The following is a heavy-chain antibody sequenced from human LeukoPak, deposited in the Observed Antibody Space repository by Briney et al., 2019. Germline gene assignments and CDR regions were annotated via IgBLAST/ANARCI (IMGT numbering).Heavy chain of an antibody. Sequence: PGGSLRLSCAASGFTVSSNYMSWVRQAPGKGLEWVSVIYSGGSTYYADSVKGRFTISRDNSKNTLYLQMNSLRAEDTAVYFCARDSERSSSFAFDIWGQGTMVTVSS. CDR3: ARDSERSSSFAFDI. CDR1: GFTVSSNY. J-gene: IGHJ3*02. V-gene: IGHV3-53*01. D-gene: IGHD6-13*01. CDR2: IYSGGST.